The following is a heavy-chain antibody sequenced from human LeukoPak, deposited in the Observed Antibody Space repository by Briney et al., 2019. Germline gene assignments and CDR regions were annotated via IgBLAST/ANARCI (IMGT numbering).Heavy chain of an antibody. CDR3: ARGNGWYFY. J-gene: IGHJ4*02. V-gene: IGHV4-59*01. CDR1: GGSISGYY. Sequence: SETLSLTCSVSGGSISGYYWSWIRQPPGKGLEWIGYIYYSGSTNYNPSLESRLTISADTSKNQFSLKLNSVTAADTAVHYCARGNGWYFYWGQGALVTVSS. D-gene: IGHD6-19*01. CDR2: IYYSGST.